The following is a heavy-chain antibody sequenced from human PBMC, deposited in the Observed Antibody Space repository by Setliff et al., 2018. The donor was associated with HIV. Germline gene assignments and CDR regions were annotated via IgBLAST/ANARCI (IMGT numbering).Heavy chain of an antibody. CDR3: ARGFDYAQRPPLYYFDY. CDR1: GGSISSDYYY. CDR2: IYYSGNP. Sequence: PSETLSLTCTVSGGSISSDYYYWSWIRQHPGKGLEWIGYIYYSGNPFYNPSLRSRVTISLDTSKNQFSLKLSSVTAADTAVYYCARGFDYAQRPPLYYFDYWGQGTLVTVSS. D-gene: IGHD2-2*01. V-gene: IGHV4-31*03. J-gene: IGHJ4*02.